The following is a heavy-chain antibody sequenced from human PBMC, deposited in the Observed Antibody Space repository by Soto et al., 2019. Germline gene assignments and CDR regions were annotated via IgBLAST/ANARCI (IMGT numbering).Heavy chain of an antibody. V-gene: IGHV3-23*01. Sequence: GGSLRLSCAASGFTFSSYAMRWVRQAPGKGLEWVSAISGSGDSTYYTDSVKGRFTISRDNSKNTLYLQMNSLRAEDTAVYYCAKEVVLVPAAMRYYYYGMDVWGQGTTVTVSS. CDR1: GFTFSSYA. CDR3: AKEVVLVPAAMRYYYYGMDV. CDR2: ISGSGDST. D-gene: IGHD2-2*01. J-gene: IGHJ6*02.